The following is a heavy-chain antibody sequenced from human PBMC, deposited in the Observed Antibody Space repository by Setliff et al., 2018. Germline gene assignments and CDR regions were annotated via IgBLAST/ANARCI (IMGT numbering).Heavy chain of an antibody. D-gene: IGHD3-10*01. CDR1: GYTFRSYG. Sequence: ASVKVSCKASGYTFRSYGINWVRQAPGQGLEWMGWINTNTGNPTYAQGFTGRFVFSLDTSVTTAYLQISTPKPEDTAVYYCARASRFGTVKYRGDYYMDVWGKGTTVTVSS. V-gene: IGHV7-4-1*02. J-gene: IGHJ6*03. CDR3: ARASRFGTVKYRGDYYMDV. CDR2: INTNTGNP.